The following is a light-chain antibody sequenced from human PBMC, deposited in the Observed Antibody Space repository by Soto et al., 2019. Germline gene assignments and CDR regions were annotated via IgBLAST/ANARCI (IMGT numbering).Light chain of an antibody. CDR1: QSVSSRY. V-gene: IGKV3-20*01. CDR2: SAS. J-gene: IGKJ2*01. Sequence: ETVLTQSPGTLSLSPGGRATLSCRASQSVSSRYLAWYQQKPGQAPRLLIYSASNRATGIPDRFSGSGSGTEFTLTISRLEPEDFAVYYCQQYITSPPMYTFGQGTKLEIK. CDR3: QQYITSPPMYT.